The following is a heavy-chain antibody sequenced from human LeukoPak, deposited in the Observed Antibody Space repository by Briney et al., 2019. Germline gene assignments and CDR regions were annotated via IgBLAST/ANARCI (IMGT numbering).Heavy chain of an antibody. Sequence: SETLSLTCTVSGGSISSSSYYWSWIRQPPGKGLEWIGYIYYSGSTNYNPSLESRVTISVDTSKNQFSLKLSSVTAADTAVYYCARGSRGYSYGWGQGTLVTVSS. CDR2: IYYSGST. D-gene: IGHD5-18*01. V-gene: IGHV4-61*01. CDR3: ARGSRGYSYG. J-gene: IGHJ4*02. CDR1: GGSISSSSYY.